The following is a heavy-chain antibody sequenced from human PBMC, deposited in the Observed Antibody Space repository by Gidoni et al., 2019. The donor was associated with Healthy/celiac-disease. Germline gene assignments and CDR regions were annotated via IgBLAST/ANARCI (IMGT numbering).Heavy chain of an antibody. CDR1: GFTCRNAW. CDR3: TCAFDI. J-gene: IGHJ3*02. V-gene: IGHV3-15*01. CDR2: IKSKTDGWTT. Sequence: EVQLVESGGGLVKPGGSLRLSCAASGFTCRNAWMSWVRQAPGKGLEWVGRIKSKTDGWTTDYAAPVKGRFTISRDDSKNTLYLQMNSLKTEDTAVYYCTCAFDIWGQGTMVTVSS.